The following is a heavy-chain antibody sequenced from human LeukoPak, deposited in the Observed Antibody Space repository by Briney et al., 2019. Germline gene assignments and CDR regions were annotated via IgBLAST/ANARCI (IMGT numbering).Heavy chain of an antibody. CDR3: ASDTYYDFWSGYYTTKFDY. V-gene: IGHV4-34*01. CDR1: GGSFSGYY. CDR2: IYYSGST. J-gene: IGHJ4*02. Sequence: SETLSLTCAVYGGSFSGYYWSWIRQPPGKGLEWIGSIYYSGSTYYNPSLKSRVTISVDTSKNQFSLKLSSVTAADTAVYYCASDTYYDFWSGYYTTKFDYWGQGTLVTVSS. D-gene: IGHD3-3*01.